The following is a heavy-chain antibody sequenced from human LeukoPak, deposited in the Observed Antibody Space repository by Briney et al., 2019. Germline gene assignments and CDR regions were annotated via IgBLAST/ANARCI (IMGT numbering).Heavy chain of an antibody. Sequence: SETLSLTCTVSGGSISSSSYYWGWIRQPPGKGLEWIGSIYYSGSTYYNPSLKSRVTISVDTSKNQFSLKLSSVTAADTAVYYCARQPQLVPIPFDYWGQGTLVTVSS. V-gene: IGHV4-39*01. J-gene: IGHJ4*02. CDR2: IYYSGST. CDR1: GGSISSSSYY. D-gene: IGHD6-13*01. CDR3: ARQPQLVPIPFDY.